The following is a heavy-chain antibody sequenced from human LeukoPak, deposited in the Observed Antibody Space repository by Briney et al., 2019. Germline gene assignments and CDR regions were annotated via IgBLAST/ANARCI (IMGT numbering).Heavy chain of an antibody. J-gene: IGHJ3*02. CDR3: GARRITMVRGAPDAFDT. Sequence: GESLKISCKGSGYSFTSYWIGWVRQMPGKGLEWMGIIYPGDSDTRYSPSFQGQVTISADKSISTAYLQWSSLKASDTAMYYCGARRITMVRGAPDAFDTWGQGTMVTVSS. CDR2: IYPGDSDT. V-gene: IGHV5-51*01. D-gene: IGHD3-10*01. CDR1: GYSFTSYW.